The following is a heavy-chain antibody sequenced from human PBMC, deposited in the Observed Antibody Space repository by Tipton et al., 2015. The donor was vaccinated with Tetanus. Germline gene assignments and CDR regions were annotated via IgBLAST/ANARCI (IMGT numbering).Heavy chain of an antibody. J-gene: IGHJ6*02. V-gene: IGHV3-9*01. D-gene: IGHD2-8*01. CDR1: GFTFDDYA. CDR3: AKDVLWGVIFYFFGMDV. CDR2: ISWNSGSI. Sequence: SLRLSCAASGFTFDDYAMHWVRQAPGKGLEWVSGISWNSGSIGYADSVKGRFTISRDNAKNSLYLQMNSLRAEDTALYYCAKDVLWGVIFYFFGMDVCGQGTTGTVSS.